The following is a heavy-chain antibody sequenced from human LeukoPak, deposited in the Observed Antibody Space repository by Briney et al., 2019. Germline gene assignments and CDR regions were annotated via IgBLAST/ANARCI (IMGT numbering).Heavy chain of an antibody. Sequence: SETLSLTCTVSGGSTSSSNYYWGWIRQPPGKGLEWIGYIYHSGSTYYNPSLKSRVTISVDRSKNQFSLKLSSVTAADTAVYYCARDYYDSSGYYSVSWFDPWGQGTLVTVSS. CDR2: IYHSGST. V-gene: IGHV4-39*07. CDR3: ARDYYDSSGYYSVSWFDP. CDR1: GGSTSSSNYY. D-gene: IGHD3-22*01. J-gene: IGHJ5*02.